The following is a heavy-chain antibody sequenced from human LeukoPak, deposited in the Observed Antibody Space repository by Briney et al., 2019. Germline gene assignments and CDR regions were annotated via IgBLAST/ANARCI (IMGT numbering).Heavy chain of an antibody. D-gene: IGHD3-22*01. CDR3: ARCYYDSSXYRSPFDY. V-gene: IGHV1-69*01. Sequence: GASVKVSCKASGGTFSSYAISWVRQAPGQGLEWMGGIIPIFGTANYAQKFQGRVTITADESTSTAYMELSSLRSEDTAVYYCARCYYDSSXYRSPFDYWGQGTLVTVSS. CDR1: GGTFSSYA. J-gene: IGHJ4*02. CDR2: IIPIFGTA.